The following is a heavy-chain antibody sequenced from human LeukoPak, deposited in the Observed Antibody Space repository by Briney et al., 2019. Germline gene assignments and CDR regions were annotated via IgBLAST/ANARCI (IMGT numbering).Heavy chain of an antibody. CDR1: GYTFSTYG. Sequence: ASVKVSCKASGYTFSTYGISWVRQAPGQGLEWMGWILPYSGNRNYAQKLQGRVSVTTDTSTTTAYMELRSLTSDDTAVYYCAKDRRGSRNSLDVWGQGTTITVCS. D-gene: IGHD3-16*01. CDR3: AKDRRGSRNSLDV. CDR2: ILPYSGNR. J-gene: IGHJ6*02. V-gene: IGHV1-18*01.